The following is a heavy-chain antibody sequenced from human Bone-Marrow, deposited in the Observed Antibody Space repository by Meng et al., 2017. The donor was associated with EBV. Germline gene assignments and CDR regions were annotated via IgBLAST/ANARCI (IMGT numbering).Heavy chain of an antibody. D-gene: IGHD1-26*01. CDR2: ISNSGTTI. CDR3: ARGSGRWTFDY. CDR1: GFIFSDSY. Sequence: GTLVEFVGGLVQPGGSLRLSCAVSGFIFSDSYMTWIRQTPGKGLEWISYISNSGTTIKYADSVKGRFTISRDNAKNSLYLQLNSLRVDDTAVYYCARGSGRWTFDYWGQGTLVTVSS. J-gene: IGHJ4*02. V-gene: IGHV3-11*01.